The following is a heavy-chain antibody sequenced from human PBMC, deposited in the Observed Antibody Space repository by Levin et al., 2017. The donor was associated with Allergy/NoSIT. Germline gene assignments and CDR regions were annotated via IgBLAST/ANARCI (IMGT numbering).Heavy chain of an antibody. V-gene: IGHV3-21*01. Sequence: GGSLRLSCAASGFTFSSYSMNWVRQAPGKGLEWVSSISSSSSYIYYADSVKGRFTISRDNAKNSLYLQMNSLRAEDTAVYYCARDLVGATKGNDYWGQGTLVTVSS. CDR1: GFTFSSYS. CDR2: ISSSSSYI. J-gene: IGHJ4*02. D-gene: IGHD1-26*01. CDR3: ARDLVGATKGNDY.